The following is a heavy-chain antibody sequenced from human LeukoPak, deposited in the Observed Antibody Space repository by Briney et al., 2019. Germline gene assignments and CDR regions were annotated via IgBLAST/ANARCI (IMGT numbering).Heavy chain of an antibody. CDR1: GFTFSSYA. CDR3: ASSRLSIAARRRYFDY. CDR2: ISSSSSYI. J-gene: IGHJ4*02. D-gene: IGHD6-6*01. Sequence: GGSLRLSCAASGFTFSSYAMSWVRQAPGKGLEWVSSISSSSSYIYYADSVKGRFTISRDNAKNSLYLQMNSLRAEDTAVYYCASSRLSIAARRRYFDYWGQGTLVTVSS. V-gene: IGHV3-21*01.